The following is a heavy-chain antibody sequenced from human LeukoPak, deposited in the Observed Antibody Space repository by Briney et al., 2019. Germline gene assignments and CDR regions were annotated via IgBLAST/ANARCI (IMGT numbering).Heavy chain of an antibody. V-gene: IGHV3-23*01. J-gene: IGHJ4*02. CDR3: AKDPYESASWPSYFEF. CDR2: ISGSGDST. Sequence: HPGGSLRLSCAASGFTFSSYAMSWVRQAPGKGLEWVSGISGSGDSTYYADSVKGRFTISRDNSKNTLYLQMNSLRLEDTAVYFCAKDPYESASWPSYFEFWGQGTRVTVSS. D-gene: IGHD2-2*01. CDR1: GFTFSSYA.